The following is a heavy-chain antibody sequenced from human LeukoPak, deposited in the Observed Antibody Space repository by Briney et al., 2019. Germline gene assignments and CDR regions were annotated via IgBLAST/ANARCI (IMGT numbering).Heavy chain of an antibody. J-gene: IGHJ6*02. V-gene: IGHV4-59*01. D-gene: IGHD3-3*01. Sequence: SETLSLTCTVSGGSISSYYWSWIRQPPGKGLEWNGYIYYSGSTNYNPSLKSRVTISVDTSKNQFSLKLSSVTAADTAVYYCARGGPGDFWSGYYYYYGMDVWGQGTTVTVSS. CDR3: ARGGPGDFWSGYYYYYGMDV. CDR1: GGSISSYY. CDR2: IYYSGST.